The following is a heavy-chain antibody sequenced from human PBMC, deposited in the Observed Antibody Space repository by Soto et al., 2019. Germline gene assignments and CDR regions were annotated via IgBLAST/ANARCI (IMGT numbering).Heavy chain of an antibody. D-gene: IGHD5-18*01. CDR2: IKHDGST. V-gene: IGHV4-34*02. CDR3: PRVVGYTYGFSVY. CDR1: GGSLNGYY. J-gene: IGHJ4*02. Sequence: QVQLQQWGAGLLKPSETLSLTCAVYGGSLNGYYWSWIRKPPGEGLEWIGEIKHDGSTDFSTSLKSRDTMSMDSSKNQLSRTLSSVTDADTAVYYCPRVVGYTYGFSVYWGQGTLVTVSS.